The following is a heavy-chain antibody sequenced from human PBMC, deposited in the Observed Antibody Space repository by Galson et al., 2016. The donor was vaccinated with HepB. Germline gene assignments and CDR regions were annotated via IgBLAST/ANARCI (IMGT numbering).Heavy chain of an antibody. V-gene: IGHV3-21*01. CDR2: ISSSSSSI. Sequence: SLRLSCAASGFPLSSYSMNWVRQAPGKVLEWVSSISSSSSSIYYADSVKGRFTISRDNAKNSLYLQMNSLRAEDTAVYYCAREGGGRPEYWYFDVWGRGSLVTVSS. CDR3: AREGGGRPEYWYFDV. D-gene: IGHD2-15*01. J-gene: IGHJ2*01. CDR1: GFPLSSYS.